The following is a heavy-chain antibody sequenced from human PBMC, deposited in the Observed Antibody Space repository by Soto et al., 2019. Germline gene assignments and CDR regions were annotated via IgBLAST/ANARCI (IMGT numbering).Heavy chain of an antibody. J-gene: IGHJ5*02. V-gene: IGHV5-51*01. CDR2: IYPGDSDT. CDR1: GYSFTGYW. D-gene: IGHD2-2*01. Sequence: GESLKVSCNGSGYSFTGYWICWVRQMPWKGLEWMGIIYPGDSDTRYSPSFQGQVTISADKSISTAYLQWSSLKASDTAMYHCARHHQTSSPNWFDPWGQGTLVTVSS. CDR3: ARHHQTSSPNWFDP.